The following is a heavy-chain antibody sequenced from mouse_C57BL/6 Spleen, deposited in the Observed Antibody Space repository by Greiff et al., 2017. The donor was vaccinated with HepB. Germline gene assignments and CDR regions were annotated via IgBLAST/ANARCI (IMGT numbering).Heavy chain of an antibody. CDR2: IYPRSGNT. CDR1: GYTFTSYG. CDR3: AIYYGSSFAWFAY. J-gene: IGHJ3*01. V-gene: IGHV1-81*01. D-gene: IGHD1-1*01. Sequence: QVQLQQSGAELARPGASVKLSCKASGYTFTSYGISWVKQRTGQGLEWIGEIYPRSGNTYYNEKFKGKATLTADKSSGTAYMELRSLTSEDSAVYFCAIYYGSSFAWFAYWGQGTLVTVSA.